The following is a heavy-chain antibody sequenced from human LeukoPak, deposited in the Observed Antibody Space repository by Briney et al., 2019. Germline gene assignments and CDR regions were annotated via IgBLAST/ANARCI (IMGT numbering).Heavy chain of an antibody. D-gene: IGHD6-13*01. Sequence: GASLQISCEASGSSFSSQWIGWVRQLPGKGLEWMGNIYPGDSDTRYSPSFQGQVTISADKSTSTAYLQWSSLKASDTAMYYCARPSAAGISSWGQGTLVTVSS. V-gene: IGHV5-51*01. CDR3: ARPSAAGISS. CDR2: IYPGDSDT. CDR1: GSSFSSQW. J-gene: IGHJ4*02.